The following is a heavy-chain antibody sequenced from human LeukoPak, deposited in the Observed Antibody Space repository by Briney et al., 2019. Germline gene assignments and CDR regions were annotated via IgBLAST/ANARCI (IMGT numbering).Heavy chain of an antibody. CDR3: ARDGASITMIVVVISYFDY. CDR1: GFTFSSYS. Sequence: GGSLRLSCAASGFTFSSYSMNWVRQAPGKGLEWVSSISSSSSYIYYADSVKGRFTISRDNAKNSLYLQVNSLRAEDTAVYYCARDGASITMIVVVISYFDYWGQGTLVTVSS. V-gene: IGHV3-21*01. CDR2: ISSSSSYI. J-gene: IGHJ4*02. D-gene: IGHD3-22*01.